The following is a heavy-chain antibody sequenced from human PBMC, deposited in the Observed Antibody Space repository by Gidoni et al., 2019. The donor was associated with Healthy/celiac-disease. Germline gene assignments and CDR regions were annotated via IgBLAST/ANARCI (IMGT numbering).Heavy chain of an antibody. D-gene: IGHD6-19*01. Sequence: QLQLQESAPGLVKPSETLSITCTVSGGSLSSSSYYLGWIRQPPGKGLEWIWSIYYSGSTYYNPSLKSRVTISVDTSKNQFSLKLSSVTAADTAVYYCARLSRYSSGWSLEYFQHWGQGTLVTVSS. J-gene: IGHJ1*01. CDR3: ARLSRYSSGWSLEYFQH. CDR1: GGSLSSSSYY. V-gene: IGHV4-39*01. CDR2: IYYSGST.